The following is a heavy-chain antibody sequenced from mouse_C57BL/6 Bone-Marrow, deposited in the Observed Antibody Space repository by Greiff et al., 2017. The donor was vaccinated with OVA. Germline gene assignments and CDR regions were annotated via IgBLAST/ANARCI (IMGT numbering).Heavy chain of an antibody. Sequence: QVQLKESGPGLVAPSQSLSITCTVSGFSLTSYGVDWVRQPPGKGLEWLGVIWGGGSTNYNSALMSRLSISKDNSKSQVFLKMNSLQTDDTAMYYCAKHGVPRHEDSSGYVPFAYWGQGTLVTVSA. D-gene: IGHD3-2*02. CDR1: GFSLTSYG. J-gene: IGHJ3*01. CDR2: IWGGGST. V-gene: IGHV2-9*01. CDR3: AKHGVPRHEDSSGYVPFAY.